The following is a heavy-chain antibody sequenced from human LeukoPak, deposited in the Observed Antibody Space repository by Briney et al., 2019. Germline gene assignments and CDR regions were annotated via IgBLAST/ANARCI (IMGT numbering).Heavy chain of an antibody. J-gene: IGHJ3*02. D-gene: IGHD3-9*01. CDR1: GYSFTSYW. V-gene: IGHV5-10-1*01. Sequence: GESLKISCKGSGYSFTSYWISWVRQMPGKGLEWMGRIDPSDSYANYSPSFQGHVTISADKSISTAYLQWSSLKASDTAMYYCARHSADYDILTGYQAVDAFDIWGQGTMVTVSS. CDR3: ARHSADYDILTGYQAVDAFDI. CDR2: IDPSDSYA.